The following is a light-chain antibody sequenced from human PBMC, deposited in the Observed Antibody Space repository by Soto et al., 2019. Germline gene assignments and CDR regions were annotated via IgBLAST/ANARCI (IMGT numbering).Light chain of an antibody. Sequence: QSVLTQQPSASGTPRQRVTISCSGSSSNIGSNYVFWYQQFPGTAPKLLIYRNNLRPSCVPDRFSGSKSGTSASRAISGLRSEDEAEYYCASWDASPSGSYWVFGGGTKLTVL. CDR3: ASWDASPSGSYWV. CDR2: RNN. J-gene: IGLJ3*02. V-gene: IGLV1-47*01. CDR1: SSNIGSNY.